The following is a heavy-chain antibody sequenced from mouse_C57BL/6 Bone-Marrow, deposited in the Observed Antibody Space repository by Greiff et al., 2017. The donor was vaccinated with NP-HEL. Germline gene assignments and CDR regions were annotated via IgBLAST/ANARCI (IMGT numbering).Heavy chain of an antibody. CDR1: GFTFSDFY. CDR3: ARDAPFMDY. J-gene: IGHJ4*01. V-gene: IGHV7-1*01. Sequence: EVKVVESGGGLVQSGRSLRLSCATSGFTFSDFYMEWVRQAPGKGLEWIAASRNKANDYTTEYSASVKGRFIVSRDTSQSILYLQMNALRAEDTAIYYCARDAPFMDYWGQGTSVTVSS. CDR2: SRNKANDYTT.